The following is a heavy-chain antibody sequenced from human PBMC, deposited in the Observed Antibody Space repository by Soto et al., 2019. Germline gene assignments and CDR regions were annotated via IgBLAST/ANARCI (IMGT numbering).Heavy chain of an antibody. V-gene: IGHV4-61*08. J-gene: IGHJ4*02. CDR1: GGSISSGDYY. CDR2: IYYSGST. Sequence: SETLSLTCTVSGGSISSGDYYWSWIRQPPGKGLEWIGYIYYSGSTNYNPSLKSRVTISVDTSKNQFSLKLSSVTAADTAVYYCAREGTTLPHPLAYFDYWGQGTLVTVSS. CDR3: AREGTTLPHPLAYFDY. D-gene: IGHD1-7*01.